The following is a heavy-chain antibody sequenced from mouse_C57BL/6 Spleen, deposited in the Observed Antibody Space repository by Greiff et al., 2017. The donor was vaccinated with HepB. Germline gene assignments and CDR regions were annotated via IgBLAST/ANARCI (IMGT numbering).Heavy chain of an antibody. J-gene: IGHJ3*01. Sequence: QVQLQQSGPGLVQPSQSLSITCTVSGFSLTSYGVHWVRQSPGKGLEWLGVIWSGGSTDYNAAFISRLSISKDNSKSQVFFKMNSLQADDTAIYYCARAGYDYRFAYWGQGTLVTVSA. CDR3: ARAGYDYRFAY. D-gene: IGHD2-4*01. CDR1: GFSLTSYG. V-gene: IGHV2-2*01. CDR2: IWSGGST.